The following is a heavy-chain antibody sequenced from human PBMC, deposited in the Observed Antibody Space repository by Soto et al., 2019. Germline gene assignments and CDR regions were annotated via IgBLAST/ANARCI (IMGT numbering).Heavy chain of an antibody. CDR1: GFNFRRYA. D-gene: IGHD3-22*01. CDR3: ARGKDYYDASTYTFDY. J-gene: IGHJ4*02. CDR2: ISYDGTDK. Sequence: SLRLSCAASGFNFRRYAMHWVRQAPGKGLEWVAVISYDGTDKYYADSVKGRVTFSRDNSKDALYPQMSSLRTEDTAVYYCARGKDYYDASTYTFDYWGQGTLVTVSS. V-gene: IGHV3-30*14.